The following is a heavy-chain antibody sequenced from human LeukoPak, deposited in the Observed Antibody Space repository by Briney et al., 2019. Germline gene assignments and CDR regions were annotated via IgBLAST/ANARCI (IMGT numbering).Heavy chain of an antibody. CDR1: GASINSHH. Sequence: SETLSLTCAVSGASINSHHWSWIRQSPGKRLEWIGYSSYTGSPKYAPSLKSRVIMSKDTSNNQIFLKLTSVTAADTAVYYCVRGDGYSPGFDHWGQGTLVIVSS. D-gene: IGHD5-24*01. CDR3: VRGDGYSPGFDH. V-gene: IGHV4-59*11. J-gene: IGHJ5*02. CDR2: SSYTGSP.